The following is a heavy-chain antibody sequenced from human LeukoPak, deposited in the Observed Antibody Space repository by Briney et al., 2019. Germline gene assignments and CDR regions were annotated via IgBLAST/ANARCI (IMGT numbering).Heavy chain of an antibody. Sequence: GGSLRPSCAPSGFTVSDNYMSWVRQLPGKGLGWVSVMYSRGDTYYANSVKGRFTFSRDISKNTLYLQMNGLRTEDTAMYYCARDAPQVPAAGVLASWGQGTLVIVSS. CDR1: GFTVSDNY. J-gene: IGHJ5*02. V-gene: IGHV3-53*01. CDR2: MYSRGDT. CDR3: ARDAPQVPAAGVLAS. D-gene: IGHD6-13*01.